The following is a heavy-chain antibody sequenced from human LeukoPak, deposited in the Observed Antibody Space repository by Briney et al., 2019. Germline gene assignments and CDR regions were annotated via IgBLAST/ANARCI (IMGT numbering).Heavy chain of an antibody. CDR2: INPSGGRT. D-gene: IGHD3-22*01. CDR3: ARDSDTSGYYPLVDY. J-gene: IGHJ4*02. Sequence: GASVKVSCKASGYTFTSYYMHWVRQAPGQGPEWMGIINPSGGRTTYAQKIQGRVTMTRDTSTSTVYMELSGLRSEDTAVYYCARDSDTSGYYPLVDYWGQGTLVTVSS. CDR1: GYTFTSYY. V-gene: IGHV1-46*01.